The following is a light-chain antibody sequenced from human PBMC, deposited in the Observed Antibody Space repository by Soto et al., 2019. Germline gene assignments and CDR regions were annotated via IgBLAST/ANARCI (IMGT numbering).Light chain of an antibody. CDR2: EVS. J-gene: IGLJ2*01. CDR1: SNDIGAYNY. V-gene: IGLV2-14*01. Sequence: QSALTQPASVSGSPGQSITISCTGTSNDIGAYNYVSWYQHHPGRAPKLKIYEVSNRPSGVSNRFSGSKSGNTASLTISGLQAEDESYYYCSSYTSSSTLVFGGGTKLTVL. CDR3: SSYTSSSTLV.